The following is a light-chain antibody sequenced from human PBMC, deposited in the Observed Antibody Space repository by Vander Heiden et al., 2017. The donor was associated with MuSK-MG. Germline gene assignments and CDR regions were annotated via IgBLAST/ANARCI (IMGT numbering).Light chain of an antibody. J-gene: IGLJ3*02. CDR3: NSRDSSGNHWV. CDR2: GKN. Sequence: SSELTQDPAVSVALGQTVRITCQGDSLRSYYASWYQQRPGPAPLLVIYGKNNRPSGIPDRFSGSSSGNTASFTITGAQAEDEADYYCNSRDSSGNHWVFGGGTKLTVL. V-gene: IGLV3-19*01. CDR1: SLRSYY.